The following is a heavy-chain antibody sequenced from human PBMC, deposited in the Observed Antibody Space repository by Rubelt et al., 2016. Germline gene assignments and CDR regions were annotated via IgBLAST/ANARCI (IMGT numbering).Heavy chain of an antibody. CDR1: GGSINNYY. CDR3: ARVHRTTAVADL. J-gene: IGHJ5*02. V-gene: IGHV4-4*07. Sequence: QVQLQESGPGLVKPSETLSLTCNVPGGSINNYYWSWIRQPAGKGLEWIGRIYTSGSTNYNPSLKSRVTMSVEPSKKHFTLKLNSVTAADTAVYYWARVHRTTAVADLWGQGTLVTVSA. CDR2: IYTSGST. D-gene: IGHD6-19*01.